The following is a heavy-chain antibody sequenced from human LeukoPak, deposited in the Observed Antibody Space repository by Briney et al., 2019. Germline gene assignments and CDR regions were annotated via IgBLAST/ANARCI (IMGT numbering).Heavy chain of an antibody. V-gene: IGHV3-21*01. CDR2: ISSSSSYI. CDR3: ARGIAAAARFDP. D-gene: IGHD6-13*01. CDR1: GFTFSSYS. Sequence: GGSLRLSCAASGFTFSSYSMNWVRQAPGKGLEWVSSISSSSSYIYYADSVKGRFTISRDNAKNSLYLQMISLRAEDTAVYYCARGIAAAARFDPWGQGTLVTVSS. J-gene: IGHJ5*02.